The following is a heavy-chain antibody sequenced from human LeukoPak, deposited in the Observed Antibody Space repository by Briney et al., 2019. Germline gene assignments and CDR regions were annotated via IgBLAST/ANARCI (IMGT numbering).Heavy chain of an antibody. J-gene: IGHJ4*02. Sequence: GGSLRLSCAASGFTFSSYAMHWVRQAPGKGLEWVAVISYDGSNKYYADSVKGRFTISRDNSKNTLYLQMNSLRAEDTAVYYCARERGLDYWGQGTLVTVPA. CDR3: ARERGLDY. CDR2: ISYDGSNK. V-gene: IGHV3-30-3*01. CDR1: GFTFSSYA.